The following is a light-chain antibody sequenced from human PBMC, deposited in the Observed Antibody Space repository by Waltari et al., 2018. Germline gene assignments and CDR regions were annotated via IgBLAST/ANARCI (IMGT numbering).Light chain of an antibody. CDR2: DVY. CDR1: SSAVGNYNY. V-gene: IGLV2-11*01. Sequence: QSALTQPRSVSGSPGQSVTLSCTGTSSAVGNYNYISWYQQCPGKAPNLRIADVYKRPSGVPDRFSGSKSGNTASLTISGLQTEDEADYYCCSYAGTYRWVFGGGTKLTVL. J-gene: IGLJ3*02. CDR3: CSYAGTYRWV.